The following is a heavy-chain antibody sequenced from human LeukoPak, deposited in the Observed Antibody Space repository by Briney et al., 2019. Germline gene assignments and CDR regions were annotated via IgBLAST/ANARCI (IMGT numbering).Heavy chain of an antibody. V-gene: IGHV1-69*06. CDR1: GGTFSSYA. D-gene: IGHD6-6*01. J-gene: IGHJ3*02. CDR3: ARDQGIAARPNDAFDK. CDR2: IIPIFGTA. Sequence: ASVKVSCKASGGTFSSYAISWVRQAPGQGLEWMGGIIPIFGTANYAQKFQGRVTITADKSTSTAYMELSSLRSEDTAVYYCARDQGIAARPNDAFDKWGQGTMVTVSS.